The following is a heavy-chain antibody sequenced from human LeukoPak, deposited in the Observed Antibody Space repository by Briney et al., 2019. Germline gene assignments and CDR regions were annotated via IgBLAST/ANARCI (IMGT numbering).Heavy chain of an antibody. D-gene: IGHD1-26*01. J-gene: IGHJ6*04. CDR2: IYTSGST. CDR3: ARVPWVGKLDV. Sequence: PSETLSLTCTVSGGSISSGSYYWSWIRQPAGKGLEWIGRIYTSGSTSYNPSLKSRVTISVDTSKNQFSLKLSSVTAADTAVYYCARVPWVGKLDVWGKGTTVTVSS. V-gene: IGHV4-61*02. CDR1: GGSISSGSYY.